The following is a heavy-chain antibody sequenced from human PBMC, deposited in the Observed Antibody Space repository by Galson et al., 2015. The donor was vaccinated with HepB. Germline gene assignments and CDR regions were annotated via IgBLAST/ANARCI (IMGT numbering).Heavy chain of an antibody. D-gene: IGHD2-15*01. CDR2: ISASGGST. V-gene: IGHV3-23*01. J-gene: IGHJ4*02. CDR3: AKDGGDCSGGNCYYFDY. Sequence: SLRLSCAASGFTFSGYAMSWVRQAPGKGLDWVSGISASGGSTYYADSVKGRFTIPRDNSKSTLYLQMNSLRAEDTAVYYCAKDGGDCSGGNCYYFDYWGQGTLVTVSS. CDR1: GFTFSGYA.